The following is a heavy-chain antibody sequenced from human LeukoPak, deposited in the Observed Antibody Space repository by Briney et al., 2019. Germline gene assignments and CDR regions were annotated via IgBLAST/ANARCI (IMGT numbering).Heavy chain of an antibody. CDR2: IKHSGST. CDR3: AREGALRYFDWLPKRPFDY. D-gene: IGHD3-9*01. V-gene: IGHV4-34*01. Sequence: SEPLSLTCGVWGGSFRGSDWSWLPHSPGKGLEGVGEIKHSGSTNYNPSLNSRVTISVDTRKNQFSLKLSSVTAADTAVYYCAREGALRYFDWLPKRPFDYWGQGTLVTVSS. CDR1: GGSFRGSD. J-gene: IGHJ4*02.